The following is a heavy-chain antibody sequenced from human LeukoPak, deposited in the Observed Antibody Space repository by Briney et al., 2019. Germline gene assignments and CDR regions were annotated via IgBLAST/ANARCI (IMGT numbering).Heavy chain of an antibody. D-gene: IGHD1-14*01. CDR2: IYTSGST. Sequence: SQTLSLTCTVSGGSISSGSYYWSWIRQPAGKGLEWIGRIYTSGSTNYNPSLKSRVTISVDTSKNQFSLKLSSVTAADTAVYYCARFSPEGFWGQGTLVTVSS. CDR1: GGSISSGSYY. J-gene: IGHJ4*02. V-gene: IGHV4-61*02. CDR3: ARFSPEGF.